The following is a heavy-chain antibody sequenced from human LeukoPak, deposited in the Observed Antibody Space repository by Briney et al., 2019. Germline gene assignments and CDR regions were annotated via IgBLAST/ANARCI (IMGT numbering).Heavy chain of an antibody. CDR3: ARDWGSSTRYDAFDI. D-gene: IGHD3-16*01. CDR2: ITTSGRT. CDR1: GGPISSYH. J-gene: IGHJ3*02. V-gene: IGHV4-4*07. Sequence: PSDTLSHICTVSGGPISSYHWNCIRQPAAKGLDSIRRITTSGRTNSNPSLQSRLTMSVDTSKNHFSLKLSSVTAADTAVYYCARDWGSSTRYDAFDIWGQGTIVTVSS.